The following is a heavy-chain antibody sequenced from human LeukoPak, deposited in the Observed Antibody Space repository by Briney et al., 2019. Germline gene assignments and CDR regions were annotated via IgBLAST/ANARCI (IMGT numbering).Heavy chain of an antibody. V-gene: IGHV3-30*04. CDR1: GFTFSKYA. D-gene: IGHD3-10*01. J-gene: IGHJ6*02. Sequence: PGGSLRLSCAASGFTFSKYAFHWVRQAPGKGLEWVAVISYDGSNKYYADSVKGRFTISRDNSKNTLYLQMNSLRAEDTAVYYCAKVNLRGRGVVASRGPYYYYGMDVWGQGTTVTVSS. CDR3: AKVNLRGRGVVASRGPYYYYGMDV. CDR2: ISYDGSNK.